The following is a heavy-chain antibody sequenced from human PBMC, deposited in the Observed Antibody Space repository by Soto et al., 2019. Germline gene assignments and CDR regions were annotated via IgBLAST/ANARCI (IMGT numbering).Heavy chain of an antibody. V-gene: IGHV1-69*13. Sequence: SVKVSCKASGGTFSSYAISWVRQAPGQGLEWMGGIIPIFGTANYAQEFQGRVTITADESTSTAYMELSSLRSEDTAVYYCARGFVFGSGTDHLDYWGQGTLVTVSS. D-gene: IGHD3-3*01. J-gene: IGHJ4*02. CDR1: GGTFSSYA. CDR2: IIPIFGTA. CDR3: ARGFVFGSGTDHLDY.